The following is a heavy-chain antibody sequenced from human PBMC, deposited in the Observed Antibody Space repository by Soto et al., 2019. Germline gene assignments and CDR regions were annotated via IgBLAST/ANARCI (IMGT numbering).Heavy chain of an antibody. CDR2: INHRGST. V-gene: IGHV4-34*01. CDR1: GGSISPYY. D-gene: IGHD5-12*01. CDR3: ARVGYTSGHGFDY. Sequence: SETLSLTCAVYGGSISPYYWSWIRQPPGKGLEWIGDINHRGSTNYSPSLKSRLSISVDTSQNQFSLNLTSVTAADTAVYYCARVGYTSGHGFDYWGQGTLVTSPQ. J-gene: IGHJ4*02.